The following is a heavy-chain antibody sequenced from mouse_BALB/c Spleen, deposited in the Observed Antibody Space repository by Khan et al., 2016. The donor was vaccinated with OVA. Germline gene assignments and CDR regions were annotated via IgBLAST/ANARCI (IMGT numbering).Heavy chain of an antibody. J-gene: IGHJ2*01. CDR2: ISGYSNTI. V-gene: IGHV5-17*02. CDR3: ATSYFYGYYFDY. D-gene: IGHD1-1*01. CDR1: GFTFSSYG. Sequence: VELVESGGDLVQPGGSRKLSCAASGFTFSSYGMHWVRQAPEKGLEWVAYISGYSNTIYYADTVKGRFTISIDNPRNTLFLQQTSLMSEDTAMNYCATSYFYGYYFDYWGPGTTLTVSA.